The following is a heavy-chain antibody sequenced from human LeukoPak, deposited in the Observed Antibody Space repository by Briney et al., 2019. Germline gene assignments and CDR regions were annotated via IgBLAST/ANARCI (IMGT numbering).Heavy chain of an antibody. V-gene: IGHV4-4*07. D-gene: IGHD6-13*01. CDR2: IYTSGRT. Sequence: SETLSLTCTVSGGSINSYYWSWIRQPAGKGLEWIGHIYTSGRTNFNPSLKSRVFMSVDTSKNQFSLKLSSVTAADTAVYYCARRAANYYGMDVWGQGTTVTVSS. CDR1: GGSINSYY. J-gene: IGHJ6*02. CDR3: ARRAANYYGMDV.